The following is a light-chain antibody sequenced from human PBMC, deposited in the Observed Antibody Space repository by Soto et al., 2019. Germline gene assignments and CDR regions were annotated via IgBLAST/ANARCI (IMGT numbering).Light chain of an antibody. J-gene: IGKJ2*01. CDR3: QQYNNWPPLYT. CDR1: QSVRSN. V-gene: IGKV3-15*01. Sequence: EIVMTQSPATLSVSPGERVTLSCWASQSVRSNLAWYQQKPGQAPRLLIYGASTRASDIPARFSGSGSGTDFTLTISSLQSEDFAVYYCQQYNNWPPLYTFGQGTKLEVK. CDR2: GAS.